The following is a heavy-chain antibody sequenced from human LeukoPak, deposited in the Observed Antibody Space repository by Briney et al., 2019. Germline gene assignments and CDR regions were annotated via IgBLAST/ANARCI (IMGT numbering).Heavy chain of an antibody. D-gene: IGHD6-19*01. CDR1: GFTFSNYW. Sequence: GGSLRLSCAGSGFTFSNYWVHWVRQAPGKGLVWVSRITHDGRSTAYADSVKGRFTISRDNAKNTLDLQMNSLRAEDTAVYYCASAPYSSGWYSFDYWGQGTLVTVSS. CDR2: ITHDGRST. V-gene: IGHV3-74*01. J-gene: IGHJ4*02. CDR3: ASAPYSSGWYSFDY.